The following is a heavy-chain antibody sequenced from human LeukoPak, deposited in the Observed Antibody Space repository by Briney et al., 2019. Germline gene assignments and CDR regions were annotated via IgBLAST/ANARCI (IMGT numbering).Heavy chain of an antibody. Sequence: GRSLRLSCAASGFTFSSYGMHWVRQAPGKRLEWVAVISYDGSNKYYADSVKGRFTISRDNSKNTLYLQMNSLRAEDTAVYYCAKEGLWYSSGWYSRYFDYWGQGTLVTVSS. CDR3: AKEGLWYSSGWYSRYFDY. D-gene: IGHD6-19*01. CDR2: ISYDGSNK. J-gene: IGHJ4*02. CDR1: GFTFSSYG. V-gene: IGHV3-30*18.